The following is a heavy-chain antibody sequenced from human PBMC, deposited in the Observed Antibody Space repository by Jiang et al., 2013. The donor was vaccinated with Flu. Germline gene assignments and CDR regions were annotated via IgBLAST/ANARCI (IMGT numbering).Heavy chain of an antibody. D-gene: IGHD1-26*01. CDR2: ISSSGSTI. CDR1: GFTFSSYE. Sequence: VQLVESGGGLVQPGGSLRLSCVASGFTFSSYEMNWVRQAPGKGLEWVSYISSSGSTIYYADSVKGRFTISRDNAKNSLYLQMNSLRGEDTAVYYCAREVGRGSFDIVGPRDNGHRLF. V-gene: IGHV3-48*03. J-gene: IGHJ3*02. CDR3: AREVGRGSFDI.